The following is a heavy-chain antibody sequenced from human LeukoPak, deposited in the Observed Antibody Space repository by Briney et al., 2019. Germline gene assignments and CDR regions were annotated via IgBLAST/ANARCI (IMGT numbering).Heavy chain of an antibody. Sequence: GGSLRLSCAASGFTFSCYGMHWVRQAPGKGLEWVAVISYDGSNKYYADSVKGRFTISRDNSKNTLYLQMNSLRAEDTAVYYCAKNGGTTMNYWGQGTLVTVSS. V-gene: IGHV3-30*18. CDR2: ISYDGSNK. CDR1: GFTFSCYG. J-gene: IGHJ4*02. CDR3: AKNGGTTMNY. D-gene: IGHD4-17*01.